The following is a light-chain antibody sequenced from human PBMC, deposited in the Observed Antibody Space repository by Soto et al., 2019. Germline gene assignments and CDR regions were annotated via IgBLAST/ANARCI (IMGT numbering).Light chain of an antibody. J-gene: IGLJ3*02. CDR2: EVN. CDR3: TSYTTSSTWV. CDR1: SSDIGAYDY. V-gene: IGLV2-14*01. Sequence: QSALTQPASLSGSPGQSITISCTGTSSDIGAYDYVSWFQQHPGKAPKLMISEVNNRPSGVSNRFSGSKSGNTAYLTISGLQADDEADYFCTSYTTSSTWVFGGGTKLTVL.